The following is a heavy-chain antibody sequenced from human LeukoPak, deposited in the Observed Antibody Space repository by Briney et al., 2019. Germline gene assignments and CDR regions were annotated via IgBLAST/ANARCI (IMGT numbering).Heavy chain of an antibody. V-gene: IGHV3-23*01. CDR2: ISGSGGST. CDR3: ATDRTRMSHHDFWSGSAPLDALDI. D-gene: IGHD3-3*01. CDR1: GFTFSSYA. J-gene: IGHJ3*02. Sequence: GGSLRLSCAASGFTFSSYAMSWVRQAPGKGLEWVSAISGSGGSTYYADSVKGRFTISRDNSKNTLYLQMNSLRAEDTAVYYCATDRTRMSHHDFWSGSAPLDALDIWGQGTMVTVSS.